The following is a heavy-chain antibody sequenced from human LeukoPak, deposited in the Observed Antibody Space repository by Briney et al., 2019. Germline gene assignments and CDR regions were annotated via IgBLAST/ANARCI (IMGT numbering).Heavy chain of an antibody. J-gene: IGHJ6*02. Sequence: SETLSLTCTVSGDSFSSGAYYWTWIRQHPGKGLEWIGFIYYSGSTYYNPSLKSRVTISVDTSKNQFSLKLSSVTAADTAVYYCARDGGYCSSTSCSKRPVLYYYYGMDVWGQGTTVTVSS. V-gene: IGHV4-31*03. D-gene: IGHD2-2*01. CDR1: GDSFSSGAYY. CDR3: ARDGGYCSSTSCSKRPVLYYYYGMDV. CDR2: IYYSGST.